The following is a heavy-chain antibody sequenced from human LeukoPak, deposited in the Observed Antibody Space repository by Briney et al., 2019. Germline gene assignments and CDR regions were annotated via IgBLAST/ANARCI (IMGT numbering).Heavy chain of an antibody. CDR2: ISYDGSNK. V-gene: IGHV3-30*04. CDR3: ARAWGDDY. D-gene: IGHD7-27*01. CDR1: GFTFSSYA. Sequence: GGSLRLSCAASGFTFSSYAMRWVRQAPGKGLEWVAVISYDGSNKYYADSVKGRFTISRDNSKNTLYLQMNSLRAEDTAVYYCARAWGDDYWGQGTLVTVSS. J-gene: IGHJ4*02.